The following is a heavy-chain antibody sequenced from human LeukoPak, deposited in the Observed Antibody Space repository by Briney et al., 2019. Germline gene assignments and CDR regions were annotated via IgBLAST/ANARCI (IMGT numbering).Heavy chain of an antibody. CDR3: AKGKNTGSYLSHVDY. D-gene: IGHD3-10*01. CDR1: GFTFDDYA. CDR2: ITWDGGST. J-gene: IGHJ4*02. Sequence: GGSLRLSCAASGFTFDDYAMHWVRQAPGKGLEWVSLITWDGGSTYYADSVKGRFTISRDNSKNSLYLQMNSLRTEDTALYYCAKGKNTGSYLSHVDYWGQGTLVTVSS. V-gene: IGHV3-43*01.